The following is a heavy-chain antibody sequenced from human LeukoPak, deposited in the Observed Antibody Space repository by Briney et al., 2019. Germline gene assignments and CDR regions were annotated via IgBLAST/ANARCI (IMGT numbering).Heavy chain of an antibody. CDR2: IYYSGST. CDR1: GGSISSSSYF. V-gene: IGHV4-39*01. J-gene: IGHJ5*02. CDR3: ARRITGDLRRFDP. Sequence: SETLSLTCTVSGGSISSSSYFWGWIRQPPGKELEWIGSIYYSGSTYYNPSLKSRVTISVDTSKNQFSLRLSSVTAADTAVYYCARRITGDLRRFDPWGQGTLVTVSS. D-gene: IGHD7-27*01.